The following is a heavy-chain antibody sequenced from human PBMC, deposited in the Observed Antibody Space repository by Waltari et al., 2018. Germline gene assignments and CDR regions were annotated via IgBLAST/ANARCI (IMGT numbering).Heavy chain of an antibody. D-gene: IGHD3-22*01. CDR2: INPSGST. Sequence: QVQLQQWGAGLLKPSETLSLTCAVYGGSFSGYYWSWIRQPPGKGLEWIGGINPSGSTNYNPALKSRVTISVDTSKNQFSLKLSSVTAADTAVYYCARGPLNYYDSSGYMGYWGQGTLVTVSS. J-gene: IGHJ4*02. CDR1: GGSFSGYY. CDR3: ARGPLNYYDSSGYMGY. V-gene: IGHV4-34*01.